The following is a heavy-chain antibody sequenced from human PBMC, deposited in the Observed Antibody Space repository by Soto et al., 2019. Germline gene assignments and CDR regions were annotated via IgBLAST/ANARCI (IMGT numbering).Heavy chain of an antibody. CDR3: ATEPYSSSYYYGMDV. D-gene: IGHD6-13*01. CDR2: IDPSDSYT. CDR1: GYSFTSYW. Sequence: GESLKISCKGSGYSFTSYWISWVRQMPGKGLEWMGRIDPSDSYTNYSPSFQGHVTISADKSISTAYLQWSSLKASDTAMYYCATEPYSSSYYYGMDVWGQGTTVTVSS. V-gene: IGHV5-10-1*01. J-gene: IGHJ6*02.